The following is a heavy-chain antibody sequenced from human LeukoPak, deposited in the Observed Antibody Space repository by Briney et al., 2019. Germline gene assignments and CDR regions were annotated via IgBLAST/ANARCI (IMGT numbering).Heavy chain of an antibody. CDR2: IIPIFGTA. D-gene: IGHD1-26*01. CDR1: GGTFSSYA. V-gene: IGHV1-69*13. CDR3: ARERGTIVGTASSLSHAFDV. Sequence: SVKVSCKASGGTFSSYAISWVRQAPGQGLEWMGGIIPIFGTANYAQKFQGRVTITADESTSTAYMELSSLRSEDTAVYYCARERGTIVGTASSLSHAFDVWGQGTMVTVSS. J-gene: IGHJ3*01.